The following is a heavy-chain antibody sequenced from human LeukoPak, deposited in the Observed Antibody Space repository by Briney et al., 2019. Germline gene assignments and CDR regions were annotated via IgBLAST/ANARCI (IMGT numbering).Heavy chain of an antibody. CDR2: IIPIFGTA. CDR1: GGTFSSYA. D-gene: IGHD3/OR15-3a*01. CDR3: ARGEGTGYYRYFQH. V-gene: IGHV1-69*06. Sequence: SVKVSCKASGGTFSSYAISWVRQAPGQGLEWMGGIIPIFGTANYAQKFQGRVTITADKSTSTAYMELSSLRSEDTVVYYCARGEGTGYYRYFQHWGQGTLVTVSS. J-gene: IGHJ1*01.